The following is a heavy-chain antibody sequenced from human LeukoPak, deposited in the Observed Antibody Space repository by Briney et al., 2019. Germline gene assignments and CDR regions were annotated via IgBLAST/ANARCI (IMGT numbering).Heavy chain of an antibody. V-gene: IGHV3-33*01. Sequence: GKSLRLSCVASGFTFSRNAMHWVRQAPGKGLEWVAVIRHDGTNKNYADSVKGRFTISRDNSRNTLYLQMNSLRAEDTAVYYCARGPSRYYDSSGMIYWGQGTLVTVSS. J-gene: IGHJ4*02. CDR1: GFTFSRNA. CDR2: IRHDGTNK. D-gene: IGHD3-22*01. CDR3: ARGPSRYYDSSGMIY.